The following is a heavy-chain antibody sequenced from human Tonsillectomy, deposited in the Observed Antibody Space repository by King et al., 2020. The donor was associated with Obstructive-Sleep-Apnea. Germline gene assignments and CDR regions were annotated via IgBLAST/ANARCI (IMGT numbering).Heavy chain of an antibody. Sequence: DVQLVESGGGLVQPGGSLRLSCAASGFPFSNYAMNWVRQAPGKGLEWVSAISGSGGSTYYADSVKGRFTISRDNSKNTLYLQMNSLRAEDTAVYYCAKDGGAYYYESSGYLYYFDYWGHGTLVTVSS. CDR2: ISGSGGST. J-gene: IGHJ4*01. CDR3: AKDGGAYYYESSGYLYYFDY. V-gene: IGHV3-23*04. CDR1: GFPFSNYA. D-gene: IGHD3-22*01.